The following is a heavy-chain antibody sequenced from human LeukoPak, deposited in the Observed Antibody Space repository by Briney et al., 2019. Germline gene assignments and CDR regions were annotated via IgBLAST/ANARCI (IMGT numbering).Heavy chain of an antibody. D-gene: IGHD3-22*01. Sequence: GGSLRLSCAASGFIFSSYGMHWVRQAPGKGLEWVAFIRYDGINKYYADSVKGRFTVSRDNSKNTLYLQMNSLRAEDTAVYYCARDLSFYYDSSGYYGDYWGQGTLVTVSS. V-gene: IGHV3-30*02. CDR1: GFIFSSYG. CDR3: ARDLSFYYDSSGYYGDY. J-gene: IGHJ4*02. CDR2: IRYDGINK.